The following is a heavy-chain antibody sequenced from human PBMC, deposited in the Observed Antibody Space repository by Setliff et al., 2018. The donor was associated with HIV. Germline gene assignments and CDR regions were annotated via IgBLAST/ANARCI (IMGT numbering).Heavy chain of an antibody. J-gene: IGHJ4*02. CDR3: ARVMIGYSGYDAFDY. Sequence: PGGSLRLSCAASGFTFSTYPMSWVRQAPGKGLEWVSGISGSGGSTYYADSVKGRFTISRDNSKNTLYLQMNSLRVEDTAIYYCARVMIGYSGYDAFDYWGQGTLVTVSS. V-gene: IGHV3-23*01. CDR1: GFTFSTYP. D-gene: IGHD5-12*01. CDR2: ISGSGGST.